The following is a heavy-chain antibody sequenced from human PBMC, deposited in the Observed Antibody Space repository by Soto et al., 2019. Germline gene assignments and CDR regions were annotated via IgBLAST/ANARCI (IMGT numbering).Heavy chain of an antibody. Sequence: ASVKVSCKVSGYSLTDLSIHWVRQAPGKGLEWLGGFDPDDGGTIYAQTLQGRVTMTEDTYTDTAYMDLSSLTSEDTAVYYCATVTYYDLLTGYFDYWGQGSLVTVS. CDR1: GYSLTDLS. CDR3: ATVTYYDLLTGYFDY. J-gene: IGHJ4*02. CDR2: FDPDDGGT. D-gene: IGHD3-9*01. V-gene: IGHV1-24*01.